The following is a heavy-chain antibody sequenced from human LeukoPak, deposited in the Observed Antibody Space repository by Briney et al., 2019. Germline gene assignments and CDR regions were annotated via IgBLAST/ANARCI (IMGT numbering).Heavy chain of an antibody. D-gene: IGHD6-13*01. CDR3: ARLYSSSWYGPIYGSYYYYGMDV. CDR1: GGSISSYY. V-gene: IGHV4-59*08. CDR2: IYYSGST. J-gene: IGHJ6*02. Sequence: SETLSLTCTVSGGSISSYYWSWIRQPPGKGLEWIGYIYYSGSTNYNPSLKSRVTISVDTSKNQFSLKLSSVTAADTAVYYCARLYSSSWYGPIYGSYYYYGMDVWGQGTTVTVSS.